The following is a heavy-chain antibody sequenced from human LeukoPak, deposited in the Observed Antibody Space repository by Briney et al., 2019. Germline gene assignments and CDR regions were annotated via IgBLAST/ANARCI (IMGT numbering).Heavy chain of an antibody. CDR3: ARDRWESKPPHYYYYGMDV. CDR2: MNYNSGNT. J-gene: IGHJ6*02. Sequence: GASVKVSCKASGYTFTSFDINWVRQATGQGLEWMGWMNYNSGNTGYAQKFQGRVIMTRNISISTAYMELSSLRSEDSAVYYCARDRWESKPPHYYYYGMDVWGQGTTVTVSS. CDR1: GYTFTSFD. V-gene: IGHV1-8*01. D-gene: IGHD3-16*02.